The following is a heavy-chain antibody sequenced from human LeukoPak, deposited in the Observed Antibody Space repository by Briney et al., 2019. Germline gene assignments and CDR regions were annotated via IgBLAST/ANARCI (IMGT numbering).Heavy chain of an antibody. CDR3: ARGAYYYED. V-gene: IGHV3-11*06. CDR1: GFTFSDYY. D-gene: IGHD3-22*01. CDR2: ISSSSSYT. J-gene: IGHJ4*02. Sequence: GGSLRLSCAASGFTFSDYYMSWIRQAPGKGLEWVSYISSSSSYTNYADSVKGRFTIYRDNAKNSLYLQMNSLRAEDTAVYYCARGAYYYEDWGQGTLVTVSS.